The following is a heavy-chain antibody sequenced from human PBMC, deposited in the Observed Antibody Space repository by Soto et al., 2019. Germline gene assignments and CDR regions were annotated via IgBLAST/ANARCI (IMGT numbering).Heavy chain of an antibody. J-gene: IGHJ5*02. CDR3: ARDLGGSMPSWFDP. CDR2: INPNDGDT. Sequence: VQLVQSGPEVKKPGASVKVSCKASGYTFTGYYVHWMRQAPGQGLEWMGWINPNDGDTNYVQKFQGRVAMTRDTSISTAYMELSRLRSDDTAVYYCARDLGGSMPSWFDPWGQGTLVTVSS. D-gene: IGHD1-26*01. CDR1: GYTFTGYY. V-gene: IGHV1-2*02.